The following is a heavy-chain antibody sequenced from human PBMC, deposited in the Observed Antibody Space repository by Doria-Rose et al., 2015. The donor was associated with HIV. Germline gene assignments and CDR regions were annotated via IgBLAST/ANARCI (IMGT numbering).Heavy chain of an antibody. CDR1: GGTFSSYT. CDR3: ASQWERSSFDY. J-gene: IGHJ4*02. CDR2: IIPILDIV. D-gene: IGHD1-26*01. Sequence: SGGTFSSYTISWVRQAPGQGLEWMGRIIPILDIVNYALRFQGRVTITADESTSTAYMELSSLRSEDTAIYYCASQWERSSFDYWGQGTLVPVSS. V-gene: IGHV1-69*02.